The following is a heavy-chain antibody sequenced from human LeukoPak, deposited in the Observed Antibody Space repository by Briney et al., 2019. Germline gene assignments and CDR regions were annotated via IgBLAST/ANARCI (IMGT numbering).Heavy chain of an antibody. D-gene: IGHD2-15*01. CDR1: GGSISSYY. J-gene: IGHJ6*03. Sequence: SETLSLTCIVSGGSISSYYWSWIRQPPGKGLEWIGYIYHSGSTNYNPSLKSRVTISVDTSKNQFSLKLSSVTAADTAVYYCAKARVVAATRGYYYYMDVWGKGTTVTVSS. V-gene: IGHV4-59*01. CDR2: IYHSGST. CDR3: AKARVVAATRGYYYYMDV.